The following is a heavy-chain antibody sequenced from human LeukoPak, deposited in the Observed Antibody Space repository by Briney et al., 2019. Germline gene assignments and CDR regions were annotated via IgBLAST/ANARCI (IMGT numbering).Heavy chain of an antibody. Sequence: GGSLRLSCAASGFTFSSYAMHWVRQAPGKGLEWVALISYDGSNKYYADSVRGRFTISRDNSKNTLYLQMNSLRAEDTAVYYCARTPVVARIPPPHFDYWGQGTLVTVSS. D-gene: IGHD3-22*01. V-gene: IGHV3-30*04. CDR2: ISYDGSNK. CDR3: ARTPVVARIPPPHFDY. CDR1: GFTFSSYA. J-gene: IGHJ4*02.